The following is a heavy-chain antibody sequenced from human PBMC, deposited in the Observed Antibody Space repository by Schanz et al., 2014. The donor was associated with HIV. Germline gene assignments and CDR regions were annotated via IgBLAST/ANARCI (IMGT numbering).Heavy chain of an antibody. J-gene: IGHJ5*02. CDR3: ARDRVSGSSSSSWFDP. D-gene: IGHD6-6*01. V-gene: IGHV3-9*01. CDR1: GFTFDDYD. Sequence: VQLVESGGGVVQPGRSLRLSCAASGFTFDDYDMHWVRQVPGKGLEWVSSISWNSGSRGYADSVKGRFSISRDNAKNSLYLQIISLTAEDTAMYYCARDRVSGSSSSSWFDPWGQGTLVTVSS. CDR2: ISWNSGSR.